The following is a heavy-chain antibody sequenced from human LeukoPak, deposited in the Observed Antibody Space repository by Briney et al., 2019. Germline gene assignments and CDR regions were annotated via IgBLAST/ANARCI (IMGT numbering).Heavy chain of an antibody. CDR2: IRSKAFGETA. D-gene: IGHD7-27*01. CDR3: TRDRGSSTLGDY. J-gene: IGHJ4*02. V-gene: IGHV3-49*04. CDR1: GFTFGDYA. Sequence: GGSLRLSCTVSGFTFGDYAINWVRQAPGKGLEWVGFIRSKAFGETAEYAASVKGRFTIPRDDSKSIAYLQMNSLKTEDTAVYYCTRDRGSSTLGDYWGQGTLVTVSS.